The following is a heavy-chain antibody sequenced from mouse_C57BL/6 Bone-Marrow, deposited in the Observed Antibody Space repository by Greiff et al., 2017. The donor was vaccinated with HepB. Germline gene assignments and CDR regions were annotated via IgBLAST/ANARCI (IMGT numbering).Heavy chain of an antibody. Sequence: DVKLVESGGDLVKPGGSLKLSCAASGFTFSSYGMSWVRQTPDKRLEWVATISSGGSYTYYPDSVKGRFTISRDNAKNTLYLQMSSLKSEDKAMYYCARQDPYGNSWFAYWDKGTRVTVSA. CDR1: GFTFSSYG. J-gene: IGHJ3*01. CDR3: ARQDPYGNSWFAY. D-gene: IGHD2-10*02. V-gene: IGHV5-6*02. CDR2: ISSGGSYT.